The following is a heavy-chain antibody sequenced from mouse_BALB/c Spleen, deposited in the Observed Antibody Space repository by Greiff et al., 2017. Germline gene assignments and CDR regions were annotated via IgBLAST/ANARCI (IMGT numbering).Heavy chain of an antibody. V-gene: IGHV5-6*01. CDR2: ISSGGSYT. D-gene: IGHD2-4*01. Sequence: EVQGVESGGDLVKPGGSLKLSCAASGFTFSSYGMSWVRQTPDKRLEWVATISSGGSYTYYPDSVKGRFTISRDNAKNTLYLQMSSLKSEDTAMYYCARHRGTMTGAMDYWGQGTSVTVSS. J-gene: IGHJ4*01. CDR1: GFTFSSYG. CDR3: ARHRGTMTGAMDY.